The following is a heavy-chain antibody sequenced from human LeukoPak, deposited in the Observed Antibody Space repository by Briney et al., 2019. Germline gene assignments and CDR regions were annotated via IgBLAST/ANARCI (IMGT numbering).Heavy chain of an antibody. V-gene: IGHV3-30-3*01. CDR2: ISYDGSNK. J-gene: IGHJ4*02. CDR3: AKDMAWGATIHFDY. D-gene: IGHD1-26*01. CDR1: GFTFSSYA. Sequence: PGRSLRLSCAASGFTFSSYAMHWVRQAPGKGLEWVAVISYDGSNKYYADSVKGRFTISRDNSKDTLYLQMNSLRAEDTAVYYCAKDMAWGATIHFDYWGQGTLVTVSS.